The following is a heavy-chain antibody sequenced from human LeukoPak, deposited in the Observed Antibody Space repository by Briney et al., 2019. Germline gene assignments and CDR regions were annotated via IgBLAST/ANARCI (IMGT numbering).Heavy chain of an antibody. CDR3: ARSVTMVRGVSRPATIYTRQNAFDI. Sequence: PSETLSLTCAVYGGSFSGYYWSWIRQPPGKGLEWIGEINHSGSTNYNPSLKSRVTISVDTSKNQFSLKLSSVTAADTAVYYCARSVTMVRGVSRPATIYTRQNAFDIWGQGTMVTVSS. CDR2: INHSGST. J-gene: IGHJ3*02. CDR1: GGSFSGYY. V-gene: IGHV4-34*01. D-gene: IGHD3-10*01.